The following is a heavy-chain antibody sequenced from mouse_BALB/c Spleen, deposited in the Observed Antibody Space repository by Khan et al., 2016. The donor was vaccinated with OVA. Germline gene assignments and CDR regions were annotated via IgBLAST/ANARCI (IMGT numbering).Heavy chain of an antibody. CDR3: VRGRSY. CDR2: INYSGRT. Sequence: EVQLQESGPGLVKPSQSLSLTCTVTGYSITSDYAWNWIRQFPGNKLEWMGYINYSGRTSYTPSLKSRISITRDTSKNQVFLQLNSVTTEDTATYYCVRGRSYWGQGTLVTVSA. V-gene: IGHV3-2*02. J-gene: IGHJ3*01. D-gene: IGHD3-3*01. CDR1: GYSITSDYA.